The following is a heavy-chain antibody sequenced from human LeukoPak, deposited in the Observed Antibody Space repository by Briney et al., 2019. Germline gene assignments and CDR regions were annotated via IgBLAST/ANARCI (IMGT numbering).Heavy chain of an antibody. CDR2: ISGSGGST. Sequence: GGSLRLPCAASGFTFSSNAMSWVRQAPGKGLEWVSGISGSGGSTYYADSVKGRFTISRDNSKNTLYLQMNSLRAEDTAIYYCAKDAPYVEMATMVKAYYFDYWGQGTLVTVSS. J-gene: IGHJ4*02. CDR1: GFTFSSNA. D-gene: IGHD5-24*01. V-gene: IGHV3-23*01. CDR3: AKDAPYVEMATMVKAYYFDY.